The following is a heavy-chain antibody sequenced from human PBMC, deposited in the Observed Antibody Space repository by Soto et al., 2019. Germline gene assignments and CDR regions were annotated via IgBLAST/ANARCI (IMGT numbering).Heavy chain of an antibody. CDR3: AREPQWLNWFDP. D-gene: IGHD6-19*01. CDR1: GFTFSNYS. J-gene: IGHJ5*02. V-gene: IGHV3-48*01. CDR2: ISSSTI. Sequence: EVQLVESGGGLVQPGGSLRLSCAASGFTFSNYSMNWVRQAPGKGLEWVSYISSSTIYYADSVKGRFTISRDNAKTSLYLQMNSLSAEDTAVYYCAREPQWLNWFDPWGQGTLVTVS.